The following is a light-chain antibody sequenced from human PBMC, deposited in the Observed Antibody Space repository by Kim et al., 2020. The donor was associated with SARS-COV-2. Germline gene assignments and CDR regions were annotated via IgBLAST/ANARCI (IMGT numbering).Light chain of an antibody. J-gene: IGKJ1*01. Sequence: DIQMTQSPSTLSASVGERVTITCRASQSISSWLAWYQQKPGEAPKLLIYDASSLKSGVPSRFSGSGSGTGFTLTISSLQPDVFATYYRQQYNGYPWTFGQGTKVEIK. V-gene: IGKV1-5*01. CDR1: QSISSW. CDR3: QQYNGYPWT. CDR2: DAS.